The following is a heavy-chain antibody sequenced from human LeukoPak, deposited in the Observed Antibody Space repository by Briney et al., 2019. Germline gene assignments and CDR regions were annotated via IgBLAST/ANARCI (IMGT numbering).Heavy chain of an antibody. CDR3: ARDGGPYYYYYYMDV. J-gene: IGHJ6*03. Sequence: PGGSLRLSCAASGFTFSSYGMSWVRQAPGKGLEWVSAISGSGGSTYYADSVKGRFTISRDNAKNSLYLQMNSLRAEDTAVYYCARDGGPYYYYYYMDVWGKGTTVTVSS. V-gene: IGHV3-23*01. CDR1: GFTFSSYG. D-gene: IGHD3-16*01. CDR2: ISGSGGST.